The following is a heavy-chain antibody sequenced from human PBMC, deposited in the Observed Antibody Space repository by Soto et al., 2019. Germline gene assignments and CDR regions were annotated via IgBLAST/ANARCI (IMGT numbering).Heavy chain of an antibody. CDR3: ARDRVWGFDP. CDR2: MNPNSGNT. Sequence: QVQLVQSGAEVKKPGASVKVSCKASGYTFTSYDINWARQATGQGLEWMGWMNPNSGNTGDAQKFQGRVTMTRNTSLSTAHTGLSSLRYEDTARYYCARDRVWGFDPWGQGTLVTVPS. D-gene: IGHD1-26*01. J-gene: IGHJ5*02. CDR1: GYTFTSYD. V-gene: IGHV1-8*01.